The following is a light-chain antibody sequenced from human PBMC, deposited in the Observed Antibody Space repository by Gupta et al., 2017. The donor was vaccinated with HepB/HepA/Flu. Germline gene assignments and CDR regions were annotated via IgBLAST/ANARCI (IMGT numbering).Light chain of an antibody. CDR1: QRVSSN. V-gene: IGKV3-15*01. J-gene: IGKJ2*01. CDR2: GAS. CDR3: QQYNNGPPYT. Sequence: EIVMTQSPATLSVSPGERATLSCRASQRVSSNLAWYQQKPGQAPRLLIYGASTRATGIPVRFSGSGSGTEFTLTISSLQSEDFAVYYCQQYNNGPPYTFGQGTKLEIK.